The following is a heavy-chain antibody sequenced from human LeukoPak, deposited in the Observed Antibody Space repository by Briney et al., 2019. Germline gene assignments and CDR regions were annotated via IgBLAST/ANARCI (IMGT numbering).Heavy chain of an antibody. CDR2: ITSSGSTV. CDR1: GFTFSSYT. CDR3: ARVGSSSKYYYYMDV. D-gene: IGHD3-10*01. Sequence: GGSLRLSCAASGFTFSSYTMNWVRQAPGKGLEWVSYITSSGSTVYYADSVKGRFTISRDNVKNSLYLQMQSPTAEDTAVYFCARVGSSSKYYYYMDVWGKGTTVTVSS. V-gene: IGHV3-48*04. J-gene: IGHJ6*03.